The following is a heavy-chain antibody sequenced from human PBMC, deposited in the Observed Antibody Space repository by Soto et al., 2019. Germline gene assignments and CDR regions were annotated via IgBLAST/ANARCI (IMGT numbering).Heavy chain of an antibody. J-gene: IGHJ4*02. V-gene: IGHV1-46*01. CDR1: GYTFTSYY. D-gene: IGHD2-2*01. CDR2: INPSGGST. CDR3: ARRYCSSTSCSYYFDY. Sequence: ASVKVSCKASGYTFTSYYMHWVRQAPGQGLEWMGIINPSGGSTSYAQKFQGRVTMTRDTSTSTVYMELSSLRSEDTAVYYCARRYCSSTSCSYYFDYWGQGTLVTVSS.